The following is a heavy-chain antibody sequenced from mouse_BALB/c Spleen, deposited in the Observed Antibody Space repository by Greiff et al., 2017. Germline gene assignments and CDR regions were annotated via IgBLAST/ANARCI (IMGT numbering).Heavy chain of an antibody. Sequence: VQLKESGPGLVKPSQSLSLTCTVTGYSITSDYAWNWIRQFPGNKLEWMGYISYSGSTSYNPSLKSRISITRDTSKNQFFLQLNSVTTEDTATYYCAYYRYDWFAYWGQGTLVTVSA. CDR1: GYSITSDYA. J-gene: IGHJ3*01. V-gene: IGHV3-2*02. CDR3: AYYRYDWFAY. CDR2: ISYSGST. D-gene: IGHD2-14*01.